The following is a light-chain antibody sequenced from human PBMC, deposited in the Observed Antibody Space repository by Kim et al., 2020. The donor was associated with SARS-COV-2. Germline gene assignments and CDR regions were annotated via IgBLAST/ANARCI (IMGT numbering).Light chain of an antibody. CDR2: DAS. CDR1: QSISSW. Sequence: DIQMTQSPSTLSASVGDRVTITCRDSQSISSWLAWYQQKPGKAPKLLIYDASSLESGVPSRFSGSGSGTEFTLTISSLQPDDFATYYCQQYNSYLYTFGQGTKLEI. V-gene: IGKV1-5*01. J-gene: IGKJ2*01. CDR3: QQYNSYLYT.